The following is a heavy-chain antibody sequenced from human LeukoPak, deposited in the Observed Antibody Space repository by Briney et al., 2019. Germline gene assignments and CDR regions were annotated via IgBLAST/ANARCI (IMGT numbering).Heavy chain of an antibody. Sequence: PGGSLRLSCAASGFTFRSYWMHWVRQAPGKGLVWVSRIKSDGKTSYADSVKGRFTISRDNAKNTVSLQMNSLRAEDTGVYYCARAPSEIGGYYPEYFRHWGQGTLVTVSS. J-gene: IGHJ1*01. CDR2: IKSDGKT. CDR1: GFTFRSYW. V-gene: IGHV3-74*01. CDR3: ARAPSEIGGYYPEYFRH. D-gene: IGHD3-22*01.